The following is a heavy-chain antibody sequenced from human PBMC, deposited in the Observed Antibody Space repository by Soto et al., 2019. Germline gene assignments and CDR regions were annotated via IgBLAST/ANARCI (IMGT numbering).Heavy chain of an antibody. CDR3: SKGTTDHFDF. V-gene: IGHV5-51*01. CDR2: VYPSDSDV. CDR1: GYRFTSSW. D-gene: IGHD1-1*01. Sequence: LGASLKISCQGSGYRFTSSWIGGVRQMPGKGLEWLGNVYPSDSDVRYSPSFEGRVTISADNSINTAYLHLLNLKASDTAIDYCSKGTTDHFDFWGQGTRVTRPS. J-gene: IGHJ4*01.